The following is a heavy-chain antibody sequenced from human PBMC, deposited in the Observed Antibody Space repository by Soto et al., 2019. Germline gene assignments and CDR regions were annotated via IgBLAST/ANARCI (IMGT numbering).Heavy chain of an antibody. CDR3: AKVIVVVTADRGRYLQH. J-gene: IGHJ1*01. CDR2: ISGTGFST. D-gene: IGHD2-21*02. CDR1: GFTFSSYA. V-gene: IGHV3-23*01. Sequence: PGGSLRLSCAASGFTFSSYAMNWVRQAPGKGLEWVSAISGTGFSTYYTDSVKGRFTISRDNSKNTLYLQMNSLRAEDTAVYYCAKVIVVVTADRGRYLQHWGQGTLVTVS.